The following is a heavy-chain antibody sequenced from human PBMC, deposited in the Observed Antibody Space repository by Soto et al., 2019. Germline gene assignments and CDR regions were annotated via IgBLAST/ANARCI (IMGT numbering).Heavy chain of an antibody. CDR2: IVVGSGNT. CDR1: GFTFTSSA. J-gene: IGHJ4*02. Sequence: GASVKVSCKASGFTFTSSAVRWVRQARGQRLEWIGWIVVGSGNTNYAQKFQERVTITRDMSTSTAYMELSSLRSEDTAVYYCAAEVVAAAGPLDFDYCGQGTLVTVSS. D-gene: IGHD6-13*01. CDR3: AAEVVAAAGPLDFDY. V-gene: IGHV1-58*01.